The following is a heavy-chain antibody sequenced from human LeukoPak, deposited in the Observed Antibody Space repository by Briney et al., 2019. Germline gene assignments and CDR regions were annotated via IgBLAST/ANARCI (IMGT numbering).Heavy chain of an antibody. CDR3: AAYSGSSYFDY. CDR2: IYYSGST. J-gene: IGHJ4*02. V-gene: IGHV4-31*03. D-gene: IGHD1-26*01. CDR1: GGSISSGGYY. Sequence: SETLSLTCTVSGGSISSGGYYWSWIRQHPGKGLEWIGYIYYSGSTYYNPSLKSRVTISVDTSKNQFSLELSSVTAADTAVYYCAAYSGSSYFDYWGQGTLVTVSS.